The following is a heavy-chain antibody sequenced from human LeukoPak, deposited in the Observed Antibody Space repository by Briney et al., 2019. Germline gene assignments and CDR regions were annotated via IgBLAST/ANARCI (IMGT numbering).Heavy chain of an antibody. CDR1: GFTFNTYA. J-gene: IGHJ4*02. CDR3: ARGGGYSGMDY. CDR2: IKYDGSDK. V-gene: IGHV3-7*01. Sequence: GGSLRLSCAASGFTFNTYAMSWVRQAPGKGLEWIANIKYDGSDKFYVDSVKGRFTISRDNAKNSLYLQMNSLRAEDTAVYYCARGGGYSGMDYWGQGTLVTVSS. D-gene: IGHD5-12*01.